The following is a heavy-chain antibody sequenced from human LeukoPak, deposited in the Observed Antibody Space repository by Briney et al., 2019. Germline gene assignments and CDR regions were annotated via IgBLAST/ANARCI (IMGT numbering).Heavy chain of an antibody. CDR2: IYYSGST. CDR3: ARDSLHQGKNAFDI. Sequence: SETLSPTCTGSGGPISCYYRRWIRQPPGKGLWRIGYIYYSGSTNYNPSLKSRVTLSVDTSNNQISLKLSSVTAADTAVYYCARDSLHQGKNAFDIWGQGTMVTVSS. V-gene: IGHV4-59*01. J-gene: IGHJ3*02. CDR1: GGPISCYY.